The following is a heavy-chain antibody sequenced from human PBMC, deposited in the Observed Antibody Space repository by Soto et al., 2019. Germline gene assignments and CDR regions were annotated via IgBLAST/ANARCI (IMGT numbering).Heavy chain of an antibody. V-gene: IGHV3-48*02. Sequence: EVQLVESGGGLVQPGGSLRLSCAASGFTFSSYSMNWVRQAPGKGLEWVSYISSSSSTIYYADSVKGRFTISRDNAKNSLCLQMNSLRDEDTAVYYCARESSSYNWFDPWGQGTLVTVSS. CDR2: ISSSSSTI. CDR3: ARESSSYNWFDP. D-gene: IGHD6-13*01. CDR1: GFTFSSYS. J-gene: IGHJ5*02.